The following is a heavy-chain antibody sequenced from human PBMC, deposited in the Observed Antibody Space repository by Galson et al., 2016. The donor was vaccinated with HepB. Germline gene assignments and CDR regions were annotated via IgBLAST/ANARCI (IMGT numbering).Heavy chain of an antibody. D-gene: IGHD2-21*02. Sequence: TLSLTCTVSGGSISSGGYYWNWIRQHPGKGLEWIGYIYYSGSTYYNPSLKSRVTISVDTSKNQFSLKLSSLTAADTAVYYCANSGHCGGDCYYLFDYWGQGTLVTVSS. J-gene: IGHJ4*02. CDR3: ANSGHCGGDCYYLFDY. CDR2: IYYSGST. CDR1: GGSISSGGYY. V-gene: IGHV4-31*03.